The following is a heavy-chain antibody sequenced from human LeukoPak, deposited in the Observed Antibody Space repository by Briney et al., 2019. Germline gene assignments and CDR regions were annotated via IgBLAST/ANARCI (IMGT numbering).Heavy chain of an antibody. V-gene: IGHV3-7*01. Sequence: PGGSLRLSCAASGFTFSSYWMSWVRQAPGKGLEWVANIKQDGSEKYYVDSVKGRFTISRDNAKNSLYLQMNSLSAEDTAVYYCARDQYQLLYYMDVWGKGTTVTVSS. CDR3: ARDQYQLLYYMDV. D-gene: IGHD2-2*01. J-gene: IGHJ6*03. CDR1: GFTFSSYW. CDR2: IKQDGSEK.